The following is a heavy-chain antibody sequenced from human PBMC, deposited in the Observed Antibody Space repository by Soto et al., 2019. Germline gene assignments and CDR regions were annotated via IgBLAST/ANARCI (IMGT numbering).Heavy chain of an antibody. V-gene: IGHV4-34*01. CDR1: VGSFSCYY. CDR3: ARSPVNKNDYGGNYFDY. D-gene: IGHD4-17*01. J-gene: IGHJ4*02. CDR2: INHSGST. Sequence: SETLSLTCAVYVGSFSCYYWIWIRQPPGKGLEWIGEINHSGSTNYNPSLKSRVTISVDTSKNQFSLKLSSVTAADTAVYYCARSPVNKNDYGGNYFDYWGQGTLVTVSS.